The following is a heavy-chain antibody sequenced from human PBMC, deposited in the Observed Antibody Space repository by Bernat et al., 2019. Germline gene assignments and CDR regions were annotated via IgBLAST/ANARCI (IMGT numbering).Heavy chain of an antibody. CDR2: IIPILGIA. V-gene: IGHV1-69*04. D-gene: IGHD3-10*01. Sequence: GAEVKKPGSSVKVSCKASGGTFSSYTISWVRQAPGQGLEWMGRIIPILGIANYAQKFQGRVTITADKSTSTAYMELSSLRSEDTAVYYCAREKEMGYYGSGSSDWGQGTLVTVSS. J-gene: IGHJ4*02. CDR1: GGTFSSYT. CDR3: AREKEMGYYGSGSSD.